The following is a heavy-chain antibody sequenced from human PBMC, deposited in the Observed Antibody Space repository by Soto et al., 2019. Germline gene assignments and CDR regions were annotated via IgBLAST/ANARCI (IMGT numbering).Heavy chain of an antibody. V-gene: IGHV3-23*01. CDR1: GFTFSSYA. CDR3: AKDVVVVAARKYNWFDP. Sequence: GGSLRLSCAASGFTFSSYAMSWVRQAPGKGLEWVSAISGSGGSTYYADSVKGRFTISRDNSKNTLYLQMNSLRAEDTAVYYCAKDVVVVAARKYNWFDPWGQGTLVTVSS. D-gene: IGHD2-15*01. J-gene: IGHJ5*02. CDR2: ISGSGGST.